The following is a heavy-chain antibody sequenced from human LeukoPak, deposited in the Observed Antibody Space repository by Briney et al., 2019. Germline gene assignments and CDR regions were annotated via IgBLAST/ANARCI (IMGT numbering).Heavy chain of an antibody. CDR3: AKDRGIVVVPQGIFGY. Sequence: GGSLRLSCAASGFTFSSYGMHWVRQAPGKGLEWVAVISYDGSNKYYADSVKGRFTISRDNSKNTLYLQMNSLRAEDTAVYYCAKDRGIVVVPQGIFGYWGQGALVTVSS. J-gene: IGHJ4*02. CDR2: ISYDGSNK. V-gene: IGHV3-30*18. D-gene: IGHD3-22*01. CDR1: GFTFSSYG.